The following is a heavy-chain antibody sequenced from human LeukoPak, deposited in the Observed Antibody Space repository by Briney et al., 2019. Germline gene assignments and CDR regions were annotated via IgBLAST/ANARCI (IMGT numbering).Heavy chain of an antibody. CDR1: GGTFSSYA. CDR3: ARAADGAYYDFWSGLFLDY. J-gene: IGHJ4*02. V-gene: IGHV1-69*05. CDR2: MIPIFGTA. Sequence: SVKVSCKASGGTFSSYAISWVRQAPGQGLELMGRMIPIFGTAKYAQKFQGRVTITTDESTSTAYMELSSLRSEDTAVYDCARAADGAYYDFWSGLFLDYWGQGTLVTVSS. D-gene: IGHD3-3*01.